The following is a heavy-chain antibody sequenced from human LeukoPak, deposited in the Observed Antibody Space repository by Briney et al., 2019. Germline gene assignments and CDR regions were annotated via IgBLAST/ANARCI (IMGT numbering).Heavy chain of an antibody. D-gene: IGHD2-2*01. J-gene: IGHJ6*02. CDR2: MNPNSGNT. Sequence: ASVKVSCKASGYTFTSYDINWVRQATGQGLEWMGWMNPNSGNTGYAQKFQGRVTMTRNTSISTAYMELSRLRSDDTAVYYCARVGCSSTSCYHRDYYYGMDVWGQGTTVTVSS. CDR3: ARVGCSSTSCYHRDYYYGMDV. CDR1: GYTFTSYD. V-gene: IGHV1-8*01.